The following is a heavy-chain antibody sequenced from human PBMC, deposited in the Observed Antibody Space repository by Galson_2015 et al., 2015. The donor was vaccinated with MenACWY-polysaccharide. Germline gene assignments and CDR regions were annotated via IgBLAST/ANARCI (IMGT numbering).Heavy chain of an antibody. CDR3: ARDNNNYGDY. CDR1: GFTFSHYG. D-gene: IGHD4-11*01. V-gene: IGHV3-30*03. CDR2: ISYDASNE. J-gene: IGHJ4*02. Sequence: SLRLSCAASGFTFSHYGMHWVRQAPGKGLEWVAVISYDASNEYYMDSVRGRFTISRDNSKNTVYLQMNSLRGDDTAVYYCARDNNNYGDYWGQGTLVTASS.